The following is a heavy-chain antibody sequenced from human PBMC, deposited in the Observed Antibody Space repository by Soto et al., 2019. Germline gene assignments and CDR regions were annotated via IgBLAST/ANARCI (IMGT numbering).Heavy chain of an antibody. V-gene: IGHV1-69*13. Sequence: GASVKVSCKASGGTLRRNTLCWVQQAQGQGLEWMGGITAFLGTTNYAQKFQGRVTITADESTATAYLELSSLRSEETAVYYCVTTHFYETDGVFDYFDYWGHGTLVTVSS. CDR1: GGTLRRNT. J-gene: IGHJ4*01. D-gene: IGHD3-22*01. CDR2: ITAFLGTT. CDR3: VTTHFYETDGVFDYFDY.